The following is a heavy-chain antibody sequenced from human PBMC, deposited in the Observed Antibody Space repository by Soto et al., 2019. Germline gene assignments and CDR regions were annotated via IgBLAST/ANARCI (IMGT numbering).Heavy chain of an antibody. V-gene: IGHV4-34*01. D-gene: IGHD2-21*02. CDR1: GASLSDNY. J-gene: IGHJ5*02. CDR2: INHSGNT. CDR3: ARGRGDFDA. Sequence: SETRSLTCAVYGASLSDNYCNWLRQPPGKGLEWIGEINHSGNTNYNPSLRSRVTISIDTSKNQLSLNLRSVSAADTAVYYGARGRGDFDAWGQGTPVTVS.